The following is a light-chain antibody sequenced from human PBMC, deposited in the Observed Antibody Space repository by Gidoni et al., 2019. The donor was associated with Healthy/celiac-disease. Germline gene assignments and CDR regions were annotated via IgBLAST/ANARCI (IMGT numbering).Light chain of an antibody. V-gene: IGKV1-39*01. CDR3: QQSYSTTTWT. CDR1: QSISSS. CDR2: AAF. J-gene: IGKJ1*01. Sequence: FQLTKSTSSLSASVGDRVTITCRASQSISSSLNWYQQKPGKAPKLLIYAAFSLQSGVPSRFSGSGAGTDVTLTISSRQPEDVATYYCQQSYSTTTWTFGQGTKVEIK.